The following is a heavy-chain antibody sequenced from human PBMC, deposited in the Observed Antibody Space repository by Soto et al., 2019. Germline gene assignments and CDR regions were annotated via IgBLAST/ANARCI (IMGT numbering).Heavy chain of an antibody. CDR1: GFPFSRFA. CDR2: ISFNGGDT. D-gene: IGHD4-4*01. V-gene: IGHV3-64D*06. Sequence: PGGALRLSCAASGFPFSRFAIHWVRQAPGKGLVYVSGISFNGGDTYYVDSVKGRFSISRDNSKNTVYLQMSSLRAEDTAVYYCVKDGAVTFSGWFFDYWGQGTPVTVSS. CDR3: VKDGAVTFSGWFFDY. J-gene: IGHJ4*02.